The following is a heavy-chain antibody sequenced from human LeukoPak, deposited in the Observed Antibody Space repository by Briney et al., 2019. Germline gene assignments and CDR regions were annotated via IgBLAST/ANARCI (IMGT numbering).Heavy chain of an antibody. Sequence: GASVKVSCKASGYTFTGYYMHWVRQAPGQGLEWMGWINPNSGGTNYAQKFQGRVTMTRDTSISTAYMKLSRLRSDDTAVYYCARVDTMIVVAVPLTDAFDIWGQGTMVTVSS. V-gene: IGHV1-2*02. CDR1: GYTFTGYY. CDR2: INPNSGGT. J-gene: IGHJ3*02. D-gene: IGHD3-22*01. CDR3: ARVDTMIVVAVPLTDAFDI.